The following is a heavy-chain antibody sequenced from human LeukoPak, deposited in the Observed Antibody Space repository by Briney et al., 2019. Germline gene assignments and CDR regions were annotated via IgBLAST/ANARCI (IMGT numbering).Heavy chain of an antibody. CDR3: ARKDYYDSSGYSY. D-gene: IGHD3-22*01. V-gene: IGHV3-21*01. Sequence: SGGSLRLSCAASGFTFSSYSMNWVRQAPGKGLEWVSSISSSSSYIYYADSVKGRFTISRDNAKNSLYLQMNSLRAEDTAVYYCARKDYYDSSGYSYWGQGTLVTVSS. CDR2: ISSSSSYI. J-gene: IGHJ4*02. CDR1: GFTFSSYS.